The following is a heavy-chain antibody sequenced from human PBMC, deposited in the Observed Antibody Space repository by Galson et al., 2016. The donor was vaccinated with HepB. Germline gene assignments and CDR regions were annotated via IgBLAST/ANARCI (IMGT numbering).Heavy chain of an antibody. D-gene: IGHD5-24*01. CDR2: ISYRGTT. CDR3: ATQDTHGRLQLPGAYNI. Sequence: SETLSLTCNFSGGSVNRSPYYWAWIRQPPGKGLEWIRTISYRGTTFYNPSLKSRVTMSVDTSKNQLSLKLSSVTAADSAVYYCATQDTHGRLQLPGAYNIWGQGTVVTVSS. V-gene: IGHV4-39*01. CDR1: GGSVNRSPYY. J-gene: IGHJ3*02.